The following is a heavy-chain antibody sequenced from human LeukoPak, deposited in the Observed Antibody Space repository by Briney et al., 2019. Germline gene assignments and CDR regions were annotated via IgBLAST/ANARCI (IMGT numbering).Heavy chain of an antibody. D-gene: IGHD1-26*01. CDR1: GFTFSSYG. V-gene: IGHV3-30*02. J-gene: IGHJ3*02. Sequence: GGSLRLSCAASGFTFSSYGMHWVRQAPGKGLEWVAFIRYDGSNKYYADSVKGRFTISRDNSKNTLYLQMNSLRAEDTAVYYCARELRSWGAFDIWGQGTMVTVSS. CDR3: ARELRSWGAFDI. CDR2: IRYDGSNK.